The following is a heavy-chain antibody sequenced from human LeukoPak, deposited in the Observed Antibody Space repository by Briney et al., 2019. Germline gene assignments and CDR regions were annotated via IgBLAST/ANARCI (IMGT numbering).Heavy chain of an antibody. V-gene: IGHV3-30*18. J-gene: IGHJ4*02. CDR2: ISCERRNK. D-gene: IGHD3-22*01. CDR3: AKDLFYYDKGGFDY. Sequence: GRALRLSCAASVFTFSSYGVHWVPQAPDRGLEWVAFISCERRNKFYGDSVKGRFTISRDNSKNTLYLQMNSLRTEDTAVYYCAKDLFYYDKGGFDYWGQGTLVTVSS. CDR1: VFTFSSYG.